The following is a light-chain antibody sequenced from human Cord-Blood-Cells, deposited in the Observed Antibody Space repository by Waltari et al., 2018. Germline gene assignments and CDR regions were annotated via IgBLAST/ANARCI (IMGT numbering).Light chain of an antibody. CDR3: QQYYSTPFT. Sequence: DIVMTQSPDSLAVSLGERATINCKSSRSVLYSSNNKHYLAWYQQKPGQPPKLLIYWASTRESGVPDRFSGSGSGTDFTLTISSLQAEDVAVYYCQQYYSTPFTFGPGTKVDI. V-gene: IGKV4-1*01. CDR2: WAS. J-gene: IGKJ3*01. CDR1: RSVLYSSNNKHY.